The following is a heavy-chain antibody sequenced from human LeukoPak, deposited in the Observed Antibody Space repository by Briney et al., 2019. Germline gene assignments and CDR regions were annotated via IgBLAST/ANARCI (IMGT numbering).Heavy chain of an antibody. J-gene: IGHJ4*02. CDR3: ASRRTTALSLFDY. Sequence: SETLSLTCTVSGDSISNYYWSWIRQPPGKGLEWIGSIYYSGSTYYNPSLKSRVTISVDTSKNQFSLKLSSVTAADTAVYYCASRRTTALSLFDYWGQGTLVTVSS. CDR2: IYYSGST. CDR1: GDSISNYY. D-gene: IGHD1-7*01. V-gene: IGHV4-39*01.